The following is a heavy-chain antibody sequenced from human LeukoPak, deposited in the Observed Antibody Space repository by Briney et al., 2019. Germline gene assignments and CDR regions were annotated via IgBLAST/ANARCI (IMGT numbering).Heavy chain of an antibody. V-gene: IGHV1-8*01. Sequence: WASVKVSCKASGYTFTSSDIDWVRQAAGQGLEWMGWINPSSGRTGYAQKFQGRVTMTANTSISTAYMELSSLRFDDTAVYYCARGRSGLAAAGTYDYWGQGTLITVSS. CDR1: GYTFTSSD. D-gene: IGHD6-13*01. CDR2: INPSSGRT. J-gene: IGHJ4*02. CDR3: ARGRSGLAAAGTYDY.